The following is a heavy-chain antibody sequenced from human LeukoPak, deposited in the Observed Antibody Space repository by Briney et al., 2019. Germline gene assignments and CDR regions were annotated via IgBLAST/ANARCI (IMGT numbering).Heavy chain of an antibody. Sequence: GGSLRLSRAASGFTFSSDGMSGVRQAPGQGRGWGSAISGSVGGTYSTDPVKGRFTISRDNAKNSLYLQMHSLRAEDTAVYYCAELGITMIGGVWRKGTTVTICS. CDR2: ISGSVGGT. CDR1: GFTFSSDG. D-gene: IGHD3-10*02. J-gene: IGHJ6*04. V-gene: IGHV3-23*01. CDR3: AELGITMIGGV.